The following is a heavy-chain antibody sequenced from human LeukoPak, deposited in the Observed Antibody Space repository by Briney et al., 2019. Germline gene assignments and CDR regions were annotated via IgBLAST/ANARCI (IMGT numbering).Heavy chain of an antibody. CDR1: GFTFSSYG. CDR2: IRYDGSNK. D-gene: IGHD3-22*01. CDR3: AKTYYYDSSGYCQSPDY. V-gene: IGHV3-30*02. Sequence: GGSLRLSCAASGFTFSSYGMHWVRQAPGKGLEWVAFIRYDGSNKYYADSVKGRFTISRDNSKNTLYLQMNSLRAEDTAVYYCAKTYYYDSSGYCQSPDYWGQGTLVTVSS. J-gene: IGHJ4*02.